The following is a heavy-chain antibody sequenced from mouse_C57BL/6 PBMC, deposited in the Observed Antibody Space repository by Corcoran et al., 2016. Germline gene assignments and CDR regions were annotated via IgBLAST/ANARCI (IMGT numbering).Heavy chain of an antibody. CDR3: ARRDRSGSSSYYYAMDY. Sequence: QVQLQQSGAELARPGASVKLSCKASGYTFTSYGISWVKQRTGQGLEWIGEIYPRSGNTYYNEKFKGKATLTADKSSSTAYMELRSLTSEDSAVYFCARRDRSGSSSYYYAMDYWGQGTSVTVSS. D-gene: IGHD1-1*01. J-gene: IGHJ4*01. V-gene: IGHV1-81*01. CDR1: GYTFTSYG. CDR2: IYPRSGNT.